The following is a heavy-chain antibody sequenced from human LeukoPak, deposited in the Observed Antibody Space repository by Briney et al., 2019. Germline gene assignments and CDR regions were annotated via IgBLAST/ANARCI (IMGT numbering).Heavy chain of an antibody. CDR1: GGSFSGYY. CDR3: GRGSYRGDY. J-gene: IGHJ4*02. V-gene: IGHV4-34*01. CDR2: INHSGST. D-gene: IGHD1-14*01. Sequence: SETLSLTCAVYGGSFSGYYWSWIRQPPGKGLEWIGEINHSGSTNYNPSLKSRVTISVDTSKNQFSLKLSSVTAADTAVYYCGRGSYRGDYWGQGTLVTVSS.